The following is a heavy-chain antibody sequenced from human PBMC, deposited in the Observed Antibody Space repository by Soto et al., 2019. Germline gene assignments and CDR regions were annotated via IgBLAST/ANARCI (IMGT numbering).Heavy chain of an antibody. CDR3: ARGSKGTYGMDV. V-gene: IGHV3-13*01. D-gene: IGHD3-10*01. J-gene: IGHJ6*02. CDR1: GYTFRSYD. Sequence: PGGSLRLSCAASGYTFRSYDMHWVRQVTGKGLEWASVIGSAGDSNYAPSVKGRITISRENAKNSLYLQMNSLRAGDTAVYYCARGSKGTYGMDVWGQGTTVTVSS. CDR2: IGSAGDS.